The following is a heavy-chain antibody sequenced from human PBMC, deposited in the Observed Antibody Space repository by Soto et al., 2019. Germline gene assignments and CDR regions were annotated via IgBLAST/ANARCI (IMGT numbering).Heavy chain of an antibody. CDR2: IIPIFNST. CDR1: GSRFSNYV. J-gene: IGHJ4*02. D-gene: IGHD2-2*02. CDR3: AREGRGKKAGYNGLVRLGY. V-gene: IGHV1-69*06. Sequence: QVQLVQSGAEVKTPGSSLKVSCTVSGSRFSNYVISWVRQAPGHGLEWLGRIIPIFNSTQYAQRFQGRVTITAHKSTNPASLELSSLRSDDTAVSYCAREGRGKKAGYNGLVRLGYCGQGTPVTVSS.